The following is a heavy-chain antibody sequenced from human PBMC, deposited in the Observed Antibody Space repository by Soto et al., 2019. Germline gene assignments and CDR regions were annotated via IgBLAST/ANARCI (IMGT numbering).Heavy chain of an antibody. CDR1: GGSITSSY. CDR2: IYDTGISGYTPST. CDR3: ARGEDAFFYYGLDV. Sequence: SETLSLTCTVSGGSITSSYWSWIRRPPGKGLEWIAYIYDTGISGYTPSTSYNPSLKSRVTMSVDTSKSQFSLKLTSMTAADTAVYYCARGEDAFFYYGLDVWGQEITVTVSS. J-gene: IGHJ6*02. V-gene: IGHV4-59*01.